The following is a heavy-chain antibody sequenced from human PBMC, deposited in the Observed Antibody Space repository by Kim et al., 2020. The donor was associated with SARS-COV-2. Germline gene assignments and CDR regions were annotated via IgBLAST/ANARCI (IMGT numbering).Heavy chain of an antibody. CDR1: GGSISSYY. CDR3: AGRTGDSQLLRRQSGFDY. J-gene: IGHJ4*02. D-gene: IGHD4-17*01. Sequence: SETLSLTCTVSGGSISSYYWSWIRQPPGKGLEWIGYIYYSGSTNYNPSLKSRVTISVDTSKNQFSLKLSSVTAADTAVYYCAGRTGDSQLLRRQSGFDYWGQGTLVTVSS. CDR2: IYYSGST. V-gene: IGHV4-59*01.